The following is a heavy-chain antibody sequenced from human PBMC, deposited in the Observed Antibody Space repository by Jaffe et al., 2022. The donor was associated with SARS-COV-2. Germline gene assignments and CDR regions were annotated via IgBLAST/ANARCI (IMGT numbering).Heavy chain of an antibody. J-gene: IGHJ3*02. D-gene: IGHD3-22*01. CDR1: GFTFSSYD. Sequence: EVQLVESGGGLVQPGGSLRLSCAASGFTFSSYDMHWVRQATGKGLEWVSAIGTAGDTYYPGSVKGRFTISRENAKNSLYLQMNSLRAGDTAVYYCAREGYYYDSSGSLAAAFDIWGQGTMVTVSS. CDR2: IGTAGDT. CDR3: AREGYYYDSSGSLAAAFDI. V-gene: IGHV3-13*01.